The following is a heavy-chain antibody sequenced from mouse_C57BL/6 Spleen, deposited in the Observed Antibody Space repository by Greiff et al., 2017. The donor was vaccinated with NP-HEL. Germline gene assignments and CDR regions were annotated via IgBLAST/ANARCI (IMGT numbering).Heavy chain of an antibody. CDR3: ARDGNYPPWFAY. D-gene: IGHD2-1*01. Sequence: EVKLQESGPELVKPGASVKMSCKASGYTFTDYTMHWVKQSHGKSLEWIGYINPNNGGTSYNQKFKGKATLTVNKSSSTAYMELRSLTSEDSAVYYCARDGNYPPWFAYWGQGTLVTVSA. V-gene: IGHV1-22*01. CDR2: INPNNGGT. CDR1: GYTFTDYT. J-gene: IGHJ3*01.